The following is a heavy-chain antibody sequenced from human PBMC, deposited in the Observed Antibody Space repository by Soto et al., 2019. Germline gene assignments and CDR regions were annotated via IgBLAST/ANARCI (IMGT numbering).Heavy chain of an antibody. CDR3: AHRPAYDFWTGSAYFDY. D-gene: IGHD3-3*01. V-gene: IGHV2-5*01. CDR1: GFSLSTSGVG. J-gene: IGHJ4*02. Sequence: QITLKESGPTLVKPTQTLTLTCTFSGFSLSTSGVGVGWIRQPPGKALEWLALIYWNDDKRYSPSLKSRLTITRDTSKNQVVLSMTNMDPVDTATYYCAHRPAYDFWTGSAYFDYGGQGTLVTVSS. CDR2: IYWNDDK.